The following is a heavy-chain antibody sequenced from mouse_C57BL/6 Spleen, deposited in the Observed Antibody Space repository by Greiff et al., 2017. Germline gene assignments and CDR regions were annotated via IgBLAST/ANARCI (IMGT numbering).Heavy chain of an antibody. CDR1: GYTFTSYW. D-gene: IGHD3-1*01. CDR2: IDPSDSYT. J-gene: IGHJ4*01. Sequence: QVQLQQPGAELVMPGASVKLSCKASGYTFTSYWMHWVKQRPGQGLEWIGGIDPSDSYTNYNQKFKGKSTLTVDKSSSTAYMQLSSLTSEDSAVDYCARRHSSGIYAMDYWGQGTSVTVSS. V-gene: IGHV1-69*01. CDR3: ARRHSSGIYAMDY.